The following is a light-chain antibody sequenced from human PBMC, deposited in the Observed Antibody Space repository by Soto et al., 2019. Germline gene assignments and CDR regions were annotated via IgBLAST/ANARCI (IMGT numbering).Light chain of an antibody. J-gene: IGKJ4*01. CDR2: AGS. V-gene: IGKV3-20*01. CDR1: QMVSSSY. CDR3: QHYGSSPRLT. Sequence: VVLTQSAGALSLSPGERATFSCRASQMVSSSYLGWYQQKPGQAPRLLIYAGSSRATGIPDRFSGSGSGTDFTLTVSKLEPEDFAVYHCQHYGSSPRLTLGGGTKVDIK.